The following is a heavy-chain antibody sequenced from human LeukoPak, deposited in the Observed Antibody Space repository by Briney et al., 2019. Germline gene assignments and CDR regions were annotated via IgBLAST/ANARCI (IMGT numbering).Heavy chain of an antibody. V-gene: IGHV3-30-3*01. J-gene: IGHJ3*02. Sequence: GGSLRLSCAASGFTFSSYAMHWVRQAPGKGLEWVAVISYDGSNKYYADSVKGRFTISRDNSKNTLYLQMNSLRAEDTAVYYCARVKDFWSSLLAFDIWGQGTMVTVSS. D-gene: IGHD3-3*01. CDR1: GFTFSSYA. CDR2: ISYDGSNK. CDR3: ARVKDFWSSLLAFDI.